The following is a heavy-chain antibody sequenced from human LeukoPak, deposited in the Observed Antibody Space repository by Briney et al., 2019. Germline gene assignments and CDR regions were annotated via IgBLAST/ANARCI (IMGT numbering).Heavy chain of an antibody. D-gene: IGHD3-22*01. CDR3: AIGDSQGAFDI. CDR2: IYYSGST. J-gene: IGHJ3*02. CDR1: GGSISSGDYY. Sequence: SETLSLTCTVPGGSISSGDYYWSWIRQPPGKGLEWIGYIYYSGSTYYNPSLKSRVTISVDTSKNQFSLKLSSVTAADTAVYYCAIGDSQGAFDIWGQGTMVTVSS. V-gene: IGHV4-30-4*08.